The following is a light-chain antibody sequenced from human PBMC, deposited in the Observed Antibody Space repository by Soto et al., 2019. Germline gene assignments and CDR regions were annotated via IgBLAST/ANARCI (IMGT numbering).Light chain of an antibody. J-gene: IGLJ1*01. V-gene: IGLV2-14*01. CDR3: ISYTSNSLYV. CDR1: SSDIGNYNY. CDR2: EVS. Sequence: QSVLTQPASVSGSPGQSITISCTGASSDIGNYNYVSWYQQHPGKAPKLMIFEVSHRPSGVSTRFSGSKSGNTASLTISGLQAEDEADYYCISYTSNSLYVFGTGTKVTVL.